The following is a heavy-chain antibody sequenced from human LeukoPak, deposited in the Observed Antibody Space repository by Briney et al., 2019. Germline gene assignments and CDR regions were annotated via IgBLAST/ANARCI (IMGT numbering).Heavy chain of an antibody. CDR2: INHSGST. CDR3: ARGRASYYDSSGYQDY. D-gene: IGHD3-22*01. Sequence: XIRQPPXXXXXXXXEINHSGSTNYNPSLKSRVTISVDTSKNQFSLKLSSVTAADTAVYYCARGRASYYDSSGYQDYWGQGTLVTVSS. J-gene: IGHJ4*02. V-gene: IGHV4-34*01.